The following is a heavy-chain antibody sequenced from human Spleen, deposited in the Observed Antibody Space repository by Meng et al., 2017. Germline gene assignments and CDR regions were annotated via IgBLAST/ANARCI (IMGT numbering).Heavy chain of an antibody. Sequence: GESLKISCAASGFTFSNYEMNWVRQAPGKGLEWVSYISSSGNTIHYADSVKGRFTISRDNAKNSLYLQMNSLRAEDTAVYYCARDLTMVRGVIITQYNWLDPWGQGTLVTVSS. J-gene: IGHJ5*02. CDR2: ISSSGNTI. CDR1: GFTFSNYE. V-gene: IGHV3-48*03. CDR3: ARDLTMVRGVIITQYNWLDP. D-gene: IGHD3-10*01.